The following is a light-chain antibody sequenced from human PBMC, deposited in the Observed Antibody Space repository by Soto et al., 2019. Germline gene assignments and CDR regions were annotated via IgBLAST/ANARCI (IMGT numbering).Light chain of an antibody. CDR2: EVN. CDR3: SSYAGSNMGV. CDR1: SSDIGGYNY. Sequence: QSVLTQPPSASGSPGQSVAISCTGTSSDIGGYNYVSWYQIHPGKAPKLMIYEVNKRPSGVPDRFSGSKSGNTASLIVSGLQAEYEADYYCSSYAGSNMGVFGGGTKLTVL. J-gene: IGLJ2*01. V-gene: IGLV2-8*01.